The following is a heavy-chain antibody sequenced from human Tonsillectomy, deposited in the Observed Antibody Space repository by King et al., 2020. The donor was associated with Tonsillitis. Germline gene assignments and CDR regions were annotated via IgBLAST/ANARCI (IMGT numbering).Heavy chain of an antibody. CDR2: ISAYNGNT. CDR1: GYTFTSYG. CDR3: ASSITMVLPYYYYMDV. Sequence: QVQLVESGGEVKKPGASVKVSCKASGYTFTSYGISWVRQAPGQGLEWMGWISAYNGNTNYAQKFQGRVTMTTDTSTSTVYMELRSLRSDDTAVYYCASSITMVLPYYYYMDVWGKGTTVTVSS. J-gene: IGHJ6*03. V-gene: IGHV1-18*01. D-gene: IGHD3-10*01.